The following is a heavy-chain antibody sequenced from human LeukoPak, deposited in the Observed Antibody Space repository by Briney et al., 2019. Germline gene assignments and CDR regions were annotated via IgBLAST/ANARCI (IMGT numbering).Heavy chain of an antibody. Sequence: EAGGSLRLSCAASGFTFSSYWMHWVRQAPGKGLVWVSRISSDGRTTNYADSVKGRFTISRDNAKNTPYLEMNSLRAEDTAVYYCCSGTYYSDYWGQGTLVTVSS. D-gene: IGHD3-10*02. J-gene: IGHJ4*01. CDR2: ISSDGRTT. V-gene: IGHV3-74*01. CDR1: GFTFSSYW. CDR3: CSGTYYSDY.